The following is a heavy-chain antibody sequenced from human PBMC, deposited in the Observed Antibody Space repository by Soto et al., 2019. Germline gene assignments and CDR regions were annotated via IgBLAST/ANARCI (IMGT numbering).Heavy chain of an antibody. CDR3: VRLIGNSWLDS. Sequence: SETLSLTCTVSGGSISSYYWSWIRQPPGKGLEWIGYIYYSGSTNYNPSLKSRVTISVDTSKNQLSLQLNSVSPADTAVYYCVRLIGNSWLDSWGQGTLVTVSS. CDR2: IYYSGST. CDR1: GGSISSYY. J-gene: IGHJ5*01. V-gene: IGHV4-59*08.